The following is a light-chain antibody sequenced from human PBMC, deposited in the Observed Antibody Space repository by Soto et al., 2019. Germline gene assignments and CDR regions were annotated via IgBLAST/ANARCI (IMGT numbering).Light chain of an antibody. CDR3: TSYRGSSTLV. CDR1: SRDVGGYKY. CDR2: EVS. J-gene: IGLJ2*01. Sequence: QSALTQPASVSGSPGQSITISCTGTSRDVGGYKYVSWYQQHPGKAPKLIIYEVSNRPSGVSNRFSGSKSGNTASLTISGLQAEDEADYYCTSYRGSSTLVFGGVTKLTV. V-gene: IGLV2-14*01.